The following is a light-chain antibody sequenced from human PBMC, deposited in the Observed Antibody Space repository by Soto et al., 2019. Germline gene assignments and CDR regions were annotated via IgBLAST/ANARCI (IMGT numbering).Light chain of an antibody. V-gene: IGKV2-28*01. J-gene: IGKJ4*01. Sequence: DIVMTQSPLSLPVTPGEPASISCRSSQSLLHSSGYNHLDWYLQKPGQSPQLLIHLGSNRASGVPDRCSGRGPGTDFTLKMRRGEAEEVGLYYCMQALQPPVTFGGGTKVEIK. CDR1: QSLLHSSGYNH. CDR3: MQALQPPVT. CDR2: LGS.